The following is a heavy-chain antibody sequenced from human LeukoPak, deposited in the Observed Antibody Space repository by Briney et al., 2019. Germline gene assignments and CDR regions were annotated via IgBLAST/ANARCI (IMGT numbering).Heavy chain of an antibody. CDR3: AREAGDYGNWFDP. CDR2: INSDGSST. CDR1: GFTFSSYW. J-gene: IGHJ5*02. D-gene: IGHD4-17*01. Sequence: GGSLRLSCAASGFTFSSYWMHWVRRAPGKGLVWVSRINSDGSSTSYADSVKGRFTISRDNAKNTLYLQMNSLRAEDTAVYYCAREAGDYGNWFDPWGQGTLVTVSS. V-gene: IGHV3-74*01.